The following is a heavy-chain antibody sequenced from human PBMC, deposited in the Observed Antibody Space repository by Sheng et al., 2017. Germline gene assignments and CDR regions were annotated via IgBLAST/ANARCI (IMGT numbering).Heavy chain of an antibody. CDR2: INHSGST. D-gene: IGHD6-6*01. J-gene: IGHJ4*02. V-gene: IGHV4-34*01. CDR1: GGSFSGYY. Sequence: QVQLQQWGAGLLKPSETLSLTCAVYGGSFSGYYWSWIRQPPGKGLEWIGEINHSGSTNYNPSLKSRVTISVDTSKNQFSLKLSSVTAADTAVYYCARGRAARPSKPRHFDYWGQGTLVTVSS. CDR3: ARGRAARPSKPRHFDY.